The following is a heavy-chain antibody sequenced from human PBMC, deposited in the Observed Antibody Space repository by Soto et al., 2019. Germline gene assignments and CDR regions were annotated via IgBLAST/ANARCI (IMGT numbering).Heavy chain of an antibody. CDR1: GFTFDDYT. Sequence: EVQLVESGGGLVQPGMSLSLSCTASGFTFDDYTMHWVRQAPGKGLEWVAHITWNSASIDYADSVTGRFSISRDNAKSSVYLQMNSLRTEDPAFYYCVKNRDNFAYNAHSPYDFWGQGTLVTVS. CDR3: VKNRDNFAYNAHSPYDF. D-gene: IGHD1-1*01. J-gene: IGHJ4*02. CDR2: ITWNSASI. V-gene: IGHV3-9*01.